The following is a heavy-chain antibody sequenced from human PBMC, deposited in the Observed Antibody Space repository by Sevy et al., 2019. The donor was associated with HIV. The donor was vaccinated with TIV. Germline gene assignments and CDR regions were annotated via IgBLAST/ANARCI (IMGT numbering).Heavy chain of an antibody. CDR3: AREKSCGGACYHFDY. Sequence: GGSPRLSCVASGFTFDDYGMSWVRQVPGKGLEWVSSIIWNGGSKTYADSVKGRFIISRDNGKNSLYLQMNSLRAEDTALYFCAREKSCGGACYHFDYWGQGTLVTVSS. D-gene: IGHD2-21*02. V-gene: IGHV3-20*04. CDR2: IIWNGGSK. J-gene: IGHJ4*02. CDR1: GFTFDDYG.